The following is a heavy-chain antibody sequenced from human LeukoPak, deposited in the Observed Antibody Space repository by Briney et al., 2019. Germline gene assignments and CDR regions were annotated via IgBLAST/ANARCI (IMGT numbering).Heavy chain of an antibody. J-gene: IGHJ4*02. CDR3: VKDLNSGYEDYFEY. Sequence: GGSLRLSCAASGFTYDNYAMHWVRQAPGKALEWVALISGDGAATYYADSVKGRFTISRDSSRSSLFLQMNSLRPEDSALYYCVKDLNSGYEDYFEYWGQGTLVTVSS. CDR1: GFTYDNYA. D-gene: IGHD3-9*01. V-gene: IGHV3-43*02. CDR2: ISGDGAAT.